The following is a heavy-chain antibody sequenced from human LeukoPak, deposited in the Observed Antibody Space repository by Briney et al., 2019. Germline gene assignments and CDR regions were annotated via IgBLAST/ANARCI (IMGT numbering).Heavy chain of an antibody. CDR2: MNPNSGNT. Sequence: ASVKVSCKASGYTFTKYGITWVRQAPGQGLEWMGWMNPNSGNTGYAQKFQGRVTMTRNTSISTAYMELSSLRSEDTAVYYCARGRYWFDPWGQGTLVTVSS. CDR1: GYTFTKYG. CDR3: ARGRYWFDP. V-gene: IGHV1-8*01. J-gene: IGHJ5*02. D-gene: IGHD1-14*01.